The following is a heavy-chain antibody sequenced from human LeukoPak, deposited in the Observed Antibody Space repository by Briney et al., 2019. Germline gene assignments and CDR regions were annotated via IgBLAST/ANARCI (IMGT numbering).Heavy chain of an antibody. J-gene: IGHJ4*02. D-gene: IGHD3-10*01. V-gene: IGHV3-33*01. CDR2: IWYDGSNK. CDR1: GFNFFTYG. CDR3: ARVIRGCGALDY. Sequence: GGCLRLSCAASGFNFFTYGMHWVRQAPGKGLEWVAVIWYDGSNKYYADSVKGRFTISRDNSKSTLSLQMNSLRAEDTAVYYCARVIRGCGALDYWGQGTLVTLSS.